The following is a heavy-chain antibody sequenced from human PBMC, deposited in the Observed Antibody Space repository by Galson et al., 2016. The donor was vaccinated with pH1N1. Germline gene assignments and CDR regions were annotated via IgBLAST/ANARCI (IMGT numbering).Heavy chain of an antibody. CDR1: GYSFTSYW. CDR3: ARLRGGITVVREGYFDL. J-gene: IGHJ4*02. Sequence: QSGAEVKKPGESLEISCRGSGYSFTSYWIAWVRQKPGKGLEWMGIVYPGDSDTRYSPSFRGLFTFSADKSIGTAYLQWSSLEASDTAIYYCARLRGGITVVREGYFDLWGQGTLVTVSP. CDR2: VYPGDSDT. V-gene: IGHV5-51*03. D-gene: IGHD3-10*01.